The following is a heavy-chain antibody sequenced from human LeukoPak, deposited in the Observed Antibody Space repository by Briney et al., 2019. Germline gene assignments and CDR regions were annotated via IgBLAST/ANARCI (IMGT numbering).Heavy chain of an antibody. D-gene: IGHD3-22*01. J-gene: IGHJ4*02. CDR3: ARESNSGYYLSY. CDR1: GFTVTSNY. Sequence: PGGSLRLSCAASGFTVTSNYMSWVRQAPGKGLEWVSVIYNDGRTYYADSVKGRFTISSDNSKNTLYLQMNSLRAEDTAVYYCARESNSGYYLSYWGQGTLVTVSS. CDR2: IYNDGRT. V-gene: IGHV3-66*01.